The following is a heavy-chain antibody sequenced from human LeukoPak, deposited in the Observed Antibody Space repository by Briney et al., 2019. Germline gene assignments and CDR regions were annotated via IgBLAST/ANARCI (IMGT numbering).Heavy chain of an antibody. CDR1: GFSFSNAW. D-gene: IGHD5-12*01. CDR3: TTLGSGYSSF. V-gene: IGHV3-15*01. CDR2: IKSKTDGGTT. J-gene: IGHJ4*02. Sequence: PGGSLRLSCAASGFSFSNAWMSWVRQAPGKGLEWVGQIKSKTDGGTTDYAAPVKGRFTISRDDSKNTLYLQMNSLKTDDTAVYYCTTLGSGYSSFWGQGTLVTVSS.